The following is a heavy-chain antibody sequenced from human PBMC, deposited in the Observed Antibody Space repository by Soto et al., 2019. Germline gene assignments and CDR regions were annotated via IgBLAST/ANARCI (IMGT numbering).Heavy chain of an antibody. Sequence: VQLVESGGGLVQPGRSLRLSCTASGFTFGDYAMSWVRQAPGKGLEWVGFIRSKAYGGTTEYAASVKGRFTISREDSKSIAYLQMNSLKTEDTAVYYCTREPQYSSSLYDLWGQGTLVTVSS. V-gene: IGHV3-49*04. CDR1: GFTFGDYA. CDR2: IRSKAYGGTT. J-gene: IGHJ4*02. CDR3: TREPQYSSSLYDL. D-gene: IGHD6-13*01.